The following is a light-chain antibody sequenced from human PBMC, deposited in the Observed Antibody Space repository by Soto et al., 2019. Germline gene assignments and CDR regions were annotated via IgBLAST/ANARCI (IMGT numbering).Light chain of an antibody. CDR2: DAS. CDR1: QSVSTY. J-gene: IGKJ1*01. CDR3: QQRGSWPWT. V-gene: IGKV3-11*01. Sequence: EIVLTQSPATLSLSPGERATLSCRPSQSVSTYLAWYQQTPGQAPRLLIYDASNRATGIPARFSGSGSGTDFTLTISSLQPEDFAVYYCQQRGSWPWTFGPGTKVDIK.